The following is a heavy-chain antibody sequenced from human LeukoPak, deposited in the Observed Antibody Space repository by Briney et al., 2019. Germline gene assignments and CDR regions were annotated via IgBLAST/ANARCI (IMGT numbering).Heavy chain of an antibody. V-gene: IGHV4-39*01. Sequence: SETLSLTCTVSGGSISSSSYYWGWIRQPPGKGLEWIGSIYYSGSTYYNPSLKSRVTISVDTSKNQFFLKLSSVTAADTAVYYCARQDRIAVAGTMWFDPWGQGTLVTVSS. CDR3: ARQDRIAVAGTMWFDP. D-gene: IGHD6-19*01. CDR1: GGSISSSSYY. CDR2: IYYSGST. J-gene: IGHJ5*02.